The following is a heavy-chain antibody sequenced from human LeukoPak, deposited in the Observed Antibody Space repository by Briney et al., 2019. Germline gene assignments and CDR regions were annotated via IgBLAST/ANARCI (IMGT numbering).Heavy chain of an antibody. D-gene: IGHD7-27*01. CDR3: ARDSNWGLRAHDAFDI. Sequence: GGSLRLSCAASGFTFSSYSMNWVRQAPGKGLEWVSSISSSSSYIYYADSVKGRFTISRDNAKNSLYLQMNSLRAEDTAVYYCARDSNWGLRAHDAFDIWGQGTMVTVSS. J-gene: IGHJ3*02. CDR2: ISSSSSYI. V-gene: IGHV3-21*01. CDR1: GFTFSSYS.